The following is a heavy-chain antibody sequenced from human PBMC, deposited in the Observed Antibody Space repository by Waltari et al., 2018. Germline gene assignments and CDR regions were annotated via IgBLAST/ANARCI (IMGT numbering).Heavy chain of an antibody. V-gene: IGHV3-53*01. CDR2: SYSGGNT. J-gene: IGHJ4*02. Sequence: EVQLVESGGGLFQPGGSLRLSCAASGFTVSTNYMILVRHAPGKGLDWFSVSYSGGNTYSADSGKGRVTISRDNSKNTLYLQMNSLRAEDTAVYYCARGPGEFLPIDFWGQGTLVTVSS. D-gene: IGHD7-27*01. CDR3: ARGPGEFLPIDF. CDR1: GFTVSTNY.